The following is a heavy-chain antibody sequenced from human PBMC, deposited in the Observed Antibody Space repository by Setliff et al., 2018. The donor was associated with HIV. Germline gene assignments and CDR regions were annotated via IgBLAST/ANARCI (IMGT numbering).Heavy chain of an antibody. V-gene: IGHV4-61*09. CDR3: ATGENYFGSGSPSVHYYMDV. CDR2: IYTTGST. D-gene: IGHD3-10*01. CDR1: GGSIRSGSYF. J-gene: IGHJ6*03. Sequence: PSETLSLTCNVSGGSIRSGSYFWSWIRQPAGKGLEWIGHIYTTGSTNYNPSFNNRVAISIDTSKNQLSLKVRFVTAADTAVYYCATGENYFGSGSPSVHYYMDVWGKGTTVTV.